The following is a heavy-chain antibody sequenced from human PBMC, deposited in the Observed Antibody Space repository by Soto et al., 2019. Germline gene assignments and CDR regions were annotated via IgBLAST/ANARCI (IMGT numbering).Heavy chain of an antibody. D-gene: IGHD6-13*01. CDR2: IIPILGIA. Sequence: QVQLVQSGAEVKKPGSWVKVSCKASGGTFSSYTISWVRQAPGQGLEWMGRIIPILGIANYAQKFQGRVTITADKSTSTAYMELSSLRSEDTAVYYCARDDGGAAAGLPLGYWGQGTLVTVSS. J-gene: IGHJ4*02. CDR1: GGTFSSYT. V-gene: IGHV1-69*08. CDR3: ARDDGGAAAGLPLGY.